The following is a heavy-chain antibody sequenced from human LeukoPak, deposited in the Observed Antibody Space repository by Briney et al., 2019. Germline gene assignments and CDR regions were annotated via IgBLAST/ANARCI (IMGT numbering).Heavy chain of an antibody. CDR3: ARGGSYLSAFDI. V-gene: IGHV3-48*03. J-gene: IGHJ3*02. Sequence: PGGSLRLSCAASGFTFSSYEMNWVRQAPGKGLEWVSYISSSGSTIYYADSVKGRFTFSRDNSKNTLYLQMNSLRAEDTAVYYCARGGSYLSAFDIWGQGTMVTVSS. D-gene: IGHD1-26*01. CDR2: ISSSGSTI. CDR1: GFTFSSYE.